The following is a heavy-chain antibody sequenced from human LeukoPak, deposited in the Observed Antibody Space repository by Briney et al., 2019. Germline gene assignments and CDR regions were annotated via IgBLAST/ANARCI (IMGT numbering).Heavy chain of an antibody. V-gene: IGHV3-23*01. Sequence: QPGGSLRLSCAASGFTLSSYAMSWVRHAPGRGLECVSRISGSGGITYYADSVRGRFTLSRDNSKNTLYLQMNSLRVEDTAGYDCAKDYGDGSGSYYYFEYWGQGTVVTVSS. CDR1: GFTLSSYA. CDR2: ISGSGGIT. D-gene: IGHD3-10*01. CDR3: AKDYGDGSGSYYYFEY. J-gene: IGHJ4*02.